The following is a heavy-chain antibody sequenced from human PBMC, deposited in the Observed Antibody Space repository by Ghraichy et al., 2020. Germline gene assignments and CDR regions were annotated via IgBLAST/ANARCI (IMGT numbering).Heavy chain of an antibody. J-gene: IGHJ4*02. CDR1: GFTFSTYT. Sequence: GGSLRLSCAASGFTFSTYTMNWVRQAPGKGLEWVSSISSSGSYINYADSVKGRFAISRDNAKNSLFLQMNSLRAEDTAVYYCARVFSSQEYCFDYWGQGTLVTVSS. CDR2: ISSSGSYI. V-gene: IGHV3-21*01. CDR3: ARVFSSQEYCFDY. D-gene: IGHD2/OR15-2a*01.